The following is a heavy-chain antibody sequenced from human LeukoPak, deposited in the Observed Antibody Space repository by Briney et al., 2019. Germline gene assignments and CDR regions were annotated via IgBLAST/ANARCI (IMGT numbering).Heavy chain of an antibody. CDR3: AELGITMIGGV. Sequence: GGSLRLSCAASEFTFSSYAMNWVRQAPGKGLEWVSYISSSGSTIYYADSVKGRFTISRDNAKNSLYLQMNSLRAEDTAVYYCAELGITMIGGVWGKGTTVTISS. CDR2: ISSSGSTI. CDR1: EFTFSSYA. J-gene: IGHJ6*04. V-gene: IGHV3-48*03. D-gene: IGHD3-10*02.